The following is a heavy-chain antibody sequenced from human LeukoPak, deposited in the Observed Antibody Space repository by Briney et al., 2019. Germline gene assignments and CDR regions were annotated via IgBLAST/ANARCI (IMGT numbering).Heavy chain of an antibody. Sequence: GGSLRLSRAASGFIFSGSAMHWVRQASGKGLEWVGRIRSKTNSYATAYAASVKGRFTISRDDSKNMAYLQMNSLKSEDTAVYYCGSGGYCTSSSCYGENWGQGTLVTVSS. J-gene: IGHJ4*02. V-gene: IGHV3-73*01. CDR1: GFIFSGSA. D-gene: IGHD2-2*01. CDR3: GSGGYCTSSSCYGEN. CDR2: IRSKTNSYAT.